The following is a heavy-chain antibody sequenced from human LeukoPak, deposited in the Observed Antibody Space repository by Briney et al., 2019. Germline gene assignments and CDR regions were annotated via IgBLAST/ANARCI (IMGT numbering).Heavy chain of an antibody. CDR3: ARESPLDILTGYEFVLEGPPAFDI. V-gene: IGHV3-66*01. J-gene: IGHJ3*02. D-gene: IGHD3-9*01. CDR1: GFTFSSYW. CDR2: IYSGGST. Sequence: GGSLRLSCAASGFTFSSYWMSWVRQAPGKGLEWVSVIYSGGSTYYADSVKGRFTISRDNSKNTLYLQMNSLRAEDTAVYYCARESPLDILTGYEFVLEGPPAFDIWGQGTMVTVSS.